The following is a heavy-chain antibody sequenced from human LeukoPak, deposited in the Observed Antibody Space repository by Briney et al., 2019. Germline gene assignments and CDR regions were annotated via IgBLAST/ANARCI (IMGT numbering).Heavy chain of an antibody. Sequence: SETLSLTCTVSGGSISSYYWSWIRQPPGKGLEWIGYIYYSGSTNYNPSLKSRVTISVETSKNEFSLKLRSVTAADTAVYYCARVTGYRIEDYFDYWGQGTLVTVSS. CDR1: GGSISSYY. V-gene: IGHV4-59*01. D-gene: IGHD6-13*01. CDR3: ARVTGYRIEDYFDY. J-gene: IGHJ4*02. CDR2: IYYSGST.